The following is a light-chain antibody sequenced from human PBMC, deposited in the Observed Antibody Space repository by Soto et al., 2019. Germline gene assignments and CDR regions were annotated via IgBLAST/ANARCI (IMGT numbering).Light chain of an antibody. CDR3: CASAGTYTSV. CDR1: SSDVGGYNY. Sequence: QSALTQPRSVSGSPGQSVTISCTGTSSDVGGYNYVSWYQQQPGKAPKLMIYDVSKRPSGVPDRFSGSKSGNTASLTISGLQAEDEADYYCCASAGTYTSVFGGGTKLTVL. V-gene: IGLV2-11*01. CDR2: DVS. J-gene: IGLJ3*02.